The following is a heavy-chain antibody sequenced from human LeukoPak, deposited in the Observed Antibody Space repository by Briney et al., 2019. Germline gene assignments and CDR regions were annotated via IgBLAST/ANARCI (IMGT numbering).Heavy chain of an antibody. D-gene: IGHD3-16*01. J-gene: IGHJ4*02. CDR1: GFAFDDFA. CDR2: IIRRVYGGAA. V-gene: IGHV3-49*04. Sequence: GGSLRLSCTTSGFAFDDFAMSWVRQPPGKGLEWVGYIIRRVYGGAAEYAASVKGRFISSRDDSKGIANLQMTRLKTEDTAVYHCSRNGLVDFDYWGQGYRVIVSP. CDR3: SRNGLVDFDY.